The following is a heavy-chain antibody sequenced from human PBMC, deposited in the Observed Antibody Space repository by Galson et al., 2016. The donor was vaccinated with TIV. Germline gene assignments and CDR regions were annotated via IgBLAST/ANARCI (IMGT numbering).Heavy chain of an antibody. Sequence: SLRLSCAASGFTFDDFDMAWVRQGPGRGLEWVSSVNWNGLGTSYADSVKGRFTISRDSAKNSLYLQMDSLGAEDTALYYGARVASFGGTCYDFYSWGQGTLVAVSS. D-gene: IGHD3-16*01. CDR3: ARVASFGGTCYDFYS. CDR2: VNWNGLGT. J-gene: IGHJ4*02. CDR1: GFTFDDFD. V-gene: IGHV3-20*04.